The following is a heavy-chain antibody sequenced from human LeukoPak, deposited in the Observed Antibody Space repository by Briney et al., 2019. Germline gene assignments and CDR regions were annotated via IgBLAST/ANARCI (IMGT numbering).Heavy chain of an antibody. Sequence: GGSLRLSCAASGFTFSSYAMSWVRQAPGKGLEWVSAISGSGGSTYYADSVKGRFTISRDNSKNTLYLQMNSLRAEDTAVYYCAKAIDPADYYYYGMDVWGQGTTVTVSS. V-gene: IGHV3-23*01. J-gene: IGHJ6*02. CDR1: GFTFSSYA. CDR2: ISGSGGST. CDR3: AKAIDPADYYYYGMDV. D-gene: IGHD2-2*01.